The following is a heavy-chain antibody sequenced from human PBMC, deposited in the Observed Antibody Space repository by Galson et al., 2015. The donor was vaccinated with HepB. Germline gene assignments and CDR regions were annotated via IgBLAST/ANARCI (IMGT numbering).Heavy chain of an antibody. CDR2: IWYDGSNK. D-gene: IGHD3-9*01. CDR3: AKGSSFDEDIHNWFDP. V-gene: IGHV3-33*06. CDR1: GFTFSSYG. J-gene: IGHJ5*02. Sequence: SLRLSCAASGFTFSSYGMHWVRQAPGKGLEWVAVIWYDGSNKYYADSVKGRFTISRDNSKNTLYLQMNSLRAEDTAVYYCAKGSSFDEDIHNWFDPWGQGTLVTVSS.